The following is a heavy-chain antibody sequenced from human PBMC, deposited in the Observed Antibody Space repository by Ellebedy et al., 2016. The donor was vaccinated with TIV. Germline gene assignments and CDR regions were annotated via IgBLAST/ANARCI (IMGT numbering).Heavy chain of an antibody. CDR2: IDPSDGST. V-gene: IGHV1-46*01. Sequence: AASVKVSCKASGYSFVNYYIQWVQQAPGHGLEWVGIIDPSDGSTSYTQRFQGRITLTRDTSTTTVYMSLSSLRFDDTAMYYCALASFDYWGQGTQVTVSS. J-gene: IGHJ4*02. D-gene: IGHD1-1*01. CDR3: ALASFDY. CDR1: GYSFVNYY.